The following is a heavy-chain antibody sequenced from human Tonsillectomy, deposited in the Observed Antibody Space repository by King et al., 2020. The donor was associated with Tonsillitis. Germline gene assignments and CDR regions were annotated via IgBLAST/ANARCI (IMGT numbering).Heavy chain of an antibody. D-gene: IGHD2-21*01. V-gene: IGHV3-11*01. J-gene: IGHJ4*02. CDR1: GFTFSDYY. Sequence: QLVQSGGGLVKPGGSLKLSWAASGFTFSDYYMNWVRQAPGKGLEWVSYISSSGSTIYYADSVKGRFTISRDNAKNSLDLQMNSLRAEDTAVYYCAREVVMGAGFPFEYWGQGTLVTVSS. CDR3: AREVVMGAGFPFEY. CDR2: ISSSGSTI.